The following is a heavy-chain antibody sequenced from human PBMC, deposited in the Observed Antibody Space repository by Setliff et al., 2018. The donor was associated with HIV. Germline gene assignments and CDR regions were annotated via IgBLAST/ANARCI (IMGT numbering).Heavy chain of an antibody. CDR3: ARERLGRSGFEYLQH. J-gene: IGHJ1*01. CDR2: INPSGGST. D-gene: IGHD3-22*01. CDR1: GDIFTSYY. Sequence: ASVKVSCKASGDIFTSYYMHWVRQAPGQGPEWMGVINPSGGSTIYAQKFQGRVTMTGDTSTSTVYMQLSTLRSEDTAVYYCARERLGRSGFEYLQHWGQGTLVTVSS. V-gene: IGHV1-46*01.